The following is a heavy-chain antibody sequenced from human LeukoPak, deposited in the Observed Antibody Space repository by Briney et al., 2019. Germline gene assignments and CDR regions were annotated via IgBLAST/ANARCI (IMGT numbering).Heavy chain of an antibody. CDR2: IWYDGSNK. CDR3: ARGQIYDYVWGSYLDY. CDR1: GFTFSSYG. Sequence: GGSLRLSCAASGFTFSSYGMHWVRQAPGKGLEWVAVIWYDGSNKYYADSVKGRFTISGDNSKNTLYLQMNSLKAEDTAVYYCARGQIYDYVWGSYLDYWGQGTLVTVSS. D-gene: IGHD3-16*01. J-gene: IGHJ4*02. V-gene: IGHV3-33*01.